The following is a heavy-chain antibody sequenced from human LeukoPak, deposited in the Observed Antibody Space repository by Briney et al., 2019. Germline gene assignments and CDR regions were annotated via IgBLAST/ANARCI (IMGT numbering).Heavy chain of an antibody. J-gene: IGHJ3*02. D-gene: IGHD5-18*01. V-gene: IGHV4-4*07. CDR3: ASGRLGAGYGYDAFDI. Sequence: SETLSLTCTVSGGSISSYYWSWIRQPAGKGLEWIGRIYTSGSTNYNPSLKSRVTMSVDTSKNQFSLMLSSVTAADTAVYYCASGRLGAGYGYDAFDIWGQGTMVTASS. CDR1: GGSISSYY. CDR2: IYTSGST.